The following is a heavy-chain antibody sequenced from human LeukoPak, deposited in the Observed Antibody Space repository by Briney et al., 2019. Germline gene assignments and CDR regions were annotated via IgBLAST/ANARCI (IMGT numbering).Heavy chain of an antibody. CDR3: ARGLVTIFGVENWFDP. V-gene: IGHV1-24*01. CDR1: GYTLTELF. Sequence: ASVKVSCKVSGYTLTELFMHWVRQAPGKGLEWMGGFDPEDGETIYAQKFQGRVTITRNTSISTAYMELSSLRSEDTAVYYCARGLVTIFGVENWFDPWGQGTLVTVSS. CDR2: FDPEDGET. J-gene: IGHJ5*02. D-gene: IGHD3-3*01.